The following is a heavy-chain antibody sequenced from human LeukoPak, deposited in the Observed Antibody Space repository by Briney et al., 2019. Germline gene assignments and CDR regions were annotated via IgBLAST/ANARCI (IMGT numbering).Heavy chain of an antibody. CDR2: INHSGST. Sequence: SETLSLTCAVYGGSFSGYYWSWIRQPPGKGLEWIGEINHSGSTNYNPSLKSRVTISVDTSKNQFSLKLSSVTAADTAVYYCARRTSYYYGSGRANWFDPWGQGTLVTVSS. J-gene: IGHJ5*02. V-gene: IGHV4-34*01. CDR3: ARRTSYYYGSGRANWFDP. D-gene: IGHD3-10*01. CDR1: GGSFSGYY.